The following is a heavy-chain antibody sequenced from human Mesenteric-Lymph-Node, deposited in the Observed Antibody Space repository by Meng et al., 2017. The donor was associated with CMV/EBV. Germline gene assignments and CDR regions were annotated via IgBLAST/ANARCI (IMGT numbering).Heavy chain of an antibody. CDR2: IYRSGTT. CDR1: GFSITSGYY. V-gene: IGHV4-38-2*02. J-gene: IGHJ4*02. CDR3: AATYYYDTSQWGGDF. D-gene: IGHD3-22*01. Sequence: LRLSCTVSGFSITSGYYWSWTRQPPGKGLEWIGSIYRSGTTFYNPSLKSRVTISVDTSRNQFSLELASVTAAETAVYYCAATYYYDTSQWGGDFWGQGTLVTVSS.